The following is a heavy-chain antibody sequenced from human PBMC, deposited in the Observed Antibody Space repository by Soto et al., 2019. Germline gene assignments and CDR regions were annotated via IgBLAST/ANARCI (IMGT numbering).Heavy chain of an antibody. CDR1: GYTFTSYY. CDR3: ARDKTRGDTYYYYGMDV. D-gene: IGHD3-10*01. J-gene: IGHJ6*02. V-gene: IGHV1-46*01. Sequence: ASVKVSCKASGYTFTSYYMHWVRQAPGQGLEWMGIINPSGGSTSYAQKLQGRVTMTRDTSTSTVYMELSSLRSEDTAVYYCARDKTRGDTYYYYGMDVWGQGTTVTVSS. CDR2: INPSGGST.